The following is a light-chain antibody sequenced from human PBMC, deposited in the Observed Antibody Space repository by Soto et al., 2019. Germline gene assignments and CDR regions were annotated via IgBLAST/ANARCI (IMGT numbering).Light chain of an antibody. Sequence: EIVLTQSPGTLSLSPGERATLSCRASQRVGNNNLAWYQQKPGQPPRFLIYDASSRATGIQDRFSGSGSGTDFTLTISRLEPEDFAVYYCQQYGSTPLTFGGGTKVEIK. CDR2: DAS. CDR1: QRVGNNN. CDR3: QQYGSTPLT. J-gene: IGKJ4*01. V-gene: IGKV3-20*01.